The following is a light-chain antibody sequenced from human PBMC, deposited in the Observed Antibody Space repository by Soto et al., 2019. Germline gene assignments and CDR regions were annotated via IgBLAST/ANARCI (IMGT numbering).Light chain of an antibody. J-gene: IGKJ1*01. V-gene: IGKV1-27*01. CDR1: QGISKY. CDR3: QKYNSAPWT. Sequence: DIQMTQSPSSLSAFIGDRVTITCRASQGISKYLAWYQQKPGKVPKVLIYGTVTLQSGVPSRFSGSASGTDFNLTISSLQPEDVATYYCQKYNSAPWTFGQGTKVEIK. CDR2: GTV.